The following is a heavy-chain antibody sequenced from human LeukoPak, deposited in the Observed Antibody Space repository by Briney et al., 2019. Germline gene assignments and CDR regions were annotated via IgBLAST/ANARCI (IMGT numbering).Heavy chain of an antibody. CDR2: INSDGSST. D-gene: IGHD3/OR15-3a*01. Sequence: GGSLRLSCTASGFTFSSHYMHWVRHAPGKGLVWVSRINSDGSSTNYADSVKGRFTISRDNAKNTLFLQMNSLRAEDTAVYYCTRDWTARSNAFDIWGQGPMVTVSS. CDR3: TRDWTARSNAFDI. V-gene: IGHV3-74*01. CDR1: GFTFSSHY. J-gene: IGHJ3*02.